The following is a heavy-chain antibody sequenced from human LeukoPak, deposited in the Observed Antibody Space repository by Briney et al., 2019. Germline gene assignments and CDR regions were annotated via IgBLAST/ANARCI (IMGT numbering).Heavy chain of an antibody. V-gene: IGHV3-23*01. D-gene: IGHD3-10*01. CDR3: AKRGVVIRVMLVGFHSEAYHFDS. Sequence: GWGLRLSYAVSGITLTNYGISLVRQAPGKGVKWVAGISGSGGGTNYPDSSKGRFTYSRDNPKNTLFPQMNSLNPEDTAVYIFAKRGVVIRVMLVGFHSEAYHFDSWGQGALVTVSS. CDR1: GITLTNYG. J-gene: IGHJ4*02. CDR2: ISGSGGGT.